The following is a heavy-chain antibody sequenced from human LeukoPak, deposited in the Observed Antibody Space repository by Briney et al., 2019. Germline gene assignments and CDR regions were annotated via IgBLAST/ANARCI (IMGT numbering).Heavy chain of an antibody. D-gene: IGHD5-12*01. CDR1: GFTFSSYW. V-gene: IGHV3-7*01. J-gene: IGHJ3*02. CDR3: ARGGYSGYEPDGFDI. Sequence: GGSLRLSCAASGFTFSSYWMSWVRQAPGKGLEWVANIKQDGSEKYYVDSVKGRFTISRDNAKNSLYLQMNSLRAEDTAVYYCARGGYSGYEPDGFDIWGQGTMVTVSS. CDR2: IKQDGSEK.